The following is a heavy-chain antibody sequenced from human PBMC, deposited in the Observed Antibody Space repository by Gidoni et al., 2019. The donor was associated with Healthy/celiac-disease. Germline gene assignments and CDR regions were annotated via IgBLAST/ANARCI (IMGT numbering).Heavy chain of an antibody. D-gene: IGHD2-15*01. CDR2: INPSGGST. CDR3: ARGATSGRYCSGGSCYSDFVY. Sequence: QGLEWMGIINPSGGSTSYAQKFQGRVTMTRDTSTSTVYMELSSLRSEDTAVYYCARGATSGRYCSGGSCYSDFVYWGQGTLVTVSS. V-gene: IGHV1-46*03. J-gene: IGHJ4*02.